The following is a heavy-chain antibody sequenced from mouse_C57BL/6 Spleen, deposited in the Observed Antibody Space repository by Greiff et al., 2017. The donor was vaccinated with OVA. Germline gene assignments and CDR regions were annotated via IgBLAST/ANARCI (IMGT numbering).Heavy chain of an antibody. V-gene: IGHV1-20*01. D-gene: IGHD2-10*01. CDR1: GYSFTGYF. CDR2: INPYNGDT. J-gene: IGHJ4*01. Sequence: EVQLQESGPELVKPGDSVKISCKASGYSFTGYFMNWVMQSHGESLEWIGRINPYNGDTFYNQKFKGKATLTVDKSSSTAHMELRSLTSEDSAVYYCARSEAYPYAMDYWGQGTSVTVSS. CDR3: ARSEAYPYAMDY.